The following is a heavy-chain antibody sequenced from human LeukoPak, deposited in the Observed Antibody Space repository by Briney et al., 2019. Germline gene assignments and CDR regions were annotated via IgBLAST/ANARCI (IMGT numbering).Heavy chain of an antibody. J-gene: IGHJ4*02. CDR2: INAGNGNT. CDR1: GYTFTSYA. Sequence: ASVKVSCKASGYTFTSYAMHWVRQAPGQRLEWMGWINAGNGNTKYSQEFQGRVTITRDTSASTAYMELSSLRAEDTAVYYCASVGGYYYDPYYFDYWGQGTLVTVSS. D-gene: IGHD3-22*01. CDR3: ASVGGYYYDPYYFDY. V-gene: IGHV1-3*03.